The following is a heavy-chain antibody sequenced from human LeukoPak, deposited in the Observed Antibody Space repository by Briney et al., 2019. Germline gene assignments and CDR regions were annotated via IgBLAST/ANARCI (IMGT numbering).Heavy chain of an antibody. CDR1: GYTFTGYY. D-gene: IGHD6-13*01. J-gene: IGHJ4*02. CDR3: ARQGALVKGIDY. CDR2: INPNSGVT. Sequence: GASVKVSCKASGYTFTGYYMHWVRQAPGQGLEWMGWINPNSGVTNYAQKFQGRVTMTRGTSISTVYMELSRLRSDDTAVYYCARQGALVKGIDYWGQGTLVTVSS. V-gene: IGHV1-2*02.